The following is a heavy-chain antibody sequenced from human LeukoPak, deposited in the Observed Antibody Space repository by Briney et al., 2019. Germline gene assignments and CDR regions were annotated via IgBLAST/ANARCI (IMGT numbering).Heavy chain of an antibody. CDR3: AREVVEMATIGSYYYYYMDV. Sequence: GSLRLSCAASGFTFSSYSMNWVRQAPGQGLEWVSYISSSSSTIYYADSVKGRFTISRDNAKNSLYLQMNSLRAEDTAVYYCAREVVEMATIGSYYYYYMDVWGKGTTVTVSS. J-gene: IGHJ6*03. D-gene: IGHD5-24*01. CDR2: ISSSSSTI. V-gene: IGHV3-48*01. CDR1: GFTFSSYS.